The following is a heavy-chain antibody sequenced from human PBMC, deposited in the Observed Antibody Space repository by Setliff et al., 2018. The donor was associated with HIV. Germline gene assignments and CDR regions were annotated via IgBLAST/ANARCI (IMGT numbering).Heavy chain of an antibody. Sequence: SETLSLTCTVSGASISSYYWSWIRQTPGKGLELIGYIYYSGSTNYNPSLKSRVTISVDTSKSQFSLKLTSVTAADTAVYYCARILRGYSYGYIEIAFDIWGQGTMVTVS. V-gene: IGHV4-59*01. CDR2: IYYSGST. D-gene: IGHD5-18*01. CDR3: ARILRGYSYGYIEIAFDI. CDR1: GASISSYY. J-gene: IGHJ3*02.